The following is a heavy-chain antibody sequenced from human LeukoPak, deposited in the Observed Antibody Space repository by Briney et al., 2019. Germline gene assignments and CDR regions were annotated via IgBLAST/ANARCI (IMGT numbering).Heavy chain of an antibody. Sequence: ASVKVSCKASGGTFSSYAISWVRQAPGQGLEWMGGIIPIFGTANYAQKFQGRVTITTDESTSTAYMELSSLRSEDTAVYYCARVARRYSSSSGDYYFDYWGQGTLVTVSS. J-gene: IGHJ4*02. D-gene: IGHD6-6*01. V-gene: IGHV1-69*05. CDR1: GGTFSSYA. CDR3: ARVARRYSSSSGDYYFDY. CDR2: IIPIFGTA.